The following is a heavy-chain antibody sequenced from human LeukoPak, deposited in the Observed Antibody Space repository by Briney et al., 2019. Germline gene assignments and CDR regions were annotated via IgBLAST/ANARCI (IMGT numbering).Heavy chain of an antibody. CDR3: ARGVSMVRGVVYHNWFDP. J-gene: IGHJ5*02. Sequence: SETLSLTCTVSGGSISSSSYYWGWIRQPPGKGLEWIGSIYYSGSTYYNPSLKSRVTISVDTSKNQFSLKLNSVTAADTAVYYCARGVSMVRGVVYHNWFDPWGQGNLVTVSS. V-gene: IGHV4-39*07. CDR1: GGSISSSSYY. CDR2: IYYSGST. D-gene: IGHD3-10*01.